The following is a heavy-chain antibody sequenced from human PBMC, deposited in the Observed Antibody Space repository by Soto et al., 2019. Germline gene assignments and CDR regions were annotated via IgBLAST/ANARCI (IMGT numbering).Heavy chain of an antibody. Sequence: QVQLVQSGAEVKKPGSSGKVSCTSSGGTFSSYAYSWVRQAPGQGLEWMGGIIPVFGTATYAQNFQGRLTMTADESTRTAYRELSSLRSEDTAVYYWARSHSVLGYFYYGMDVWGQGTTVTVS. CDR1: GGTFSSYA. V-gene: IGHV1-69*01. CDR3: ARSHSVLGYFYYGMDV. D-gene: IGHD4-4*01. J-gene: IGHJ6*02. CDR2: IIPVFGTA.